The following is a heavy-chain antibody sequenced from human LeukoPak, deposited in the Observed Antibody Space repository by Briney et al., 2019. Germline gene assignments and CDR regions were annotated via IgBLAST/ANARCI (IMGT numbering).Heavy chain of an antibody. CDR2: ISGSGGST. Sequence: PGVSLRLSCAASGFTFSSYAMSWVRQAPGKGLEWVSAISGSGGSTYYADSVKGRFTISRDNSKNTLYLQMNSLRAEDTAVYYCAKDGCSSTSCYVYYYYYMDVWGKGTTVTVSS. D-gene: IGHD2-2*01. CDR1: GFTFSSYA. CDR3: AKDGCSSTSCYVYYYYYMDV. J-gene: IGHJ6*03. V-gene: IGHV3-23*01.